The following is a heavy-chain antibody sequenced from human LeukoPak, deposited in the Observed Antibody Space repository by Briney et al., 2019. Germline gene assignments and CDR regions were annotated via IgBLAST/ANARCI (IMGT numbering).Heavy chain of an antibody. V-gene: IGHV3-30*02. Sequence: GGSLRLSCAGYGFSFSSYGMHWVRQAPGKGLEWMAFIRSDGSNKYYADSVKGRFTISRDNSKNTLYLQMNSLRPEDTALYYCVKAARDVVATINWFDPWGQGTLVTVSS. D-gene: IGHD5-12*01. CDR3: VKAARDVVATINWFDP. CDR1: GFSFSSYG. CDR2: IRSDGSNK. J-gene: IGHJ5*02.